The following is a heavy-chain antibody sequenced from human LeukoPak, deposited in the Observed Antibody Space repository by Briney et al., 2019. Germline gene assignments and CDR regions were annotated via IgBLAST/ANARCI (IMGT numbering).Heavy chain of an antibody. CDR3: ARRTFGGVIAY. V-gene: IGHV4-39*07. CDR2: INHSGST. Sequence: SETLSLTCTVSGGSISSSSYYWSWIRQPQGKGLDWIREINHSGSTNYSPSLKSRVTLSVDTSKNQFSLRLSSVTAADTAVYYCARRTFGGVIAYWGQGTLVTVSS. J-gene: IGHJ4*02. D-gene: IGHD3-16*02. CDR1: GGSISSSSYY.